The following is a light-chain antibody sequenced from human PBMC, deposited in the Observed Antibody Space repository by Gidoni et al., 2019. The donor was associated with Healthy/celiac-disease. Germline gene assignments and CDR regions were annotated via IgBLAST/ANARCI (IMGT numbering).Light chain of an antibody. CDR1: QSVSSSY. CDR3: QQDYNLPPT. Sequence: EIVLTHSPATLSLSPGERATLSCRASQSVSSSYLSWYQQKPGQAPRLLIYGASTRATGIPARFSGSGSGTDFTLTISSLQPEDFAVYYCQQDYNLPPTFGQGTKVEIK. CDR2: GAS. V-gene: IGKV3D-7*01. J-gene: IGKJ1*01.